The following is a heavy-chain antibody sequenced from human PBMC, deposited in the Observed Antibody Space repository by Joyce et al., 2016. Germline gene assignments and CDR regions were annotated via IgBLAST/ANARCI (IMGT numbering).Heavy chain of an antibody. D-gene: IGHD3-16*01. V-gene: IGHV3-72*01. J-gene: IGHJ6*02. CDR3: AREDLYYYYGMDV. CDR1: GFTFSDHY. Sequence: EVQLVESGGGLVQPGGSLRLSCAASGFTFSDHYMDWVRQAPGKGLEWVGRTRNKANRYTTEYAASGKGRFTISRDDSKISLYLQVNSLKTEDTAVYYCAREDLYYYYGMDVWGQGTTVTVSS. CDR2: TRNKANRYTT.